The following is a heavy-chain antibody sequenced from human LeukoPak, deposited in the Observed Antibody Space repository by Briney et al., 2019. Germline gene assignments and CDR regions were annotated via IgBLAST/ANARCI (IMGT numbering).Heavy chain of an antibody. CDR3: ARDLVSIVVVTQFWFDP. J-gene: IGHJ5*02. Sequence: ASVKVSCKASGYTFTSYGISWVRQAPGQGPEWMGWISAYNGNTNYAQKLQGRVTMTTDTSTSTAYMELRSLRSDDTAVYYCARDLVSIVVVTQFWFDPWGQGTLVTVSS. CDR1: GYTFTSYG. CDR2: ISAYNGNT. D-gene: IGHD3-22*01. V-gene: IGHV1-18*01.